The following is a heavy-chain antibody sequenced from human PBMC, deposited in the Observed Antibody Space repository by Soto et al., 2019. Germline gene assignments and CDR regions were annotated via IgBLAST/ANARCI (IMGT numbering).Heavy chain of an antibody. CDR3: ARDKADGSGSYYGY. CDR2: ISAYKGNT. Sequence: QVQLVQSGAEVKKPGASVKVSCKASGYTFTSYGISWVRQAPGQGLEWMGWISAYKGNTNYAQKRKGRVTMTADTSTSTAYRELRSLRSDDTAVYYCARDKADGSGSYYGYWGQGPLVTVSS. CDR1: GYTFTSYG. J-gene: IGHJ4*02. D-gene: IGHD3-10*01. V-gene: IGHV1-18*01.